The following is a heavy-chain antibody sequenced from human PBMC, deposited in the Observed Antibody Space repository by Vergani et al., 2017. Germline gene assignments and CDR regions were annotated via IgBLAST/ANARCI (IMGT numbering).Heavy chain of an antibody. J-gene: IGHJ4*02. V-gene: IGHV3-33*01. CDR1: SFTLGDYG. CDR2: TWYEANNN. D-gene: IGHD5-24*01. Sequence: QVQLVESGGGVVQPGRSLRLSCTPSSFTLGDYGMHWVRQASGRGLEWVSMTWYEANNNHYADSVKGRFTISKDISKNTLYLQMNSLRGDDTAVYYCARGTRDTPSSLDYWGQGTLVTVSS. CDR3: ARGTRDTPSSLDY.